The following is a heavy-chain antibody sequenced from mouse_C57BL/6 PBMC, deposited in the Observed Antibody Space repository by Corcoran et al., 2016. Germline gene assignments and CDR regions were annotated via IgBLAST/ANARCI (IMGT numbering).Heavy chain of an antibody. V-gene: IGHV1-81*01. Sequence: QVQLQQSGSELARPGASVKLSCKASVYTFTSYGISWVKQRTGQGLEWIGEIYPRSGNTYYNEKFKGKATLTADKSSSTAYMELRSLTSEDSAVYFCARFDGYYGLGAMDYWGQGTSVTVSS. J-gene: IGHJ4*01. D-gene: IGHD2-3*01. CDR2: IYPRSGNT. CDR3: ARFDGYYGLGAMDY. CDR1: VYTFTSYG.